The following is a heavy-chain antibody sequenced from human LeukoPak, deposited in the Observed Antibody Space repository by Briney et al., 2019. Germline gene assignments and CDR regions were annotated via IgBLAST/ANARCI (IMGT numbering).Heavy chain of an antibody. D-gene: IGHD3-3*01. V-gene: IGHV3-23*01. Sequence: PGGSLRLSCAASGFTFSSYAMSWVRQAPGKGLEWVSAIIGSGGSTYYADSVKGRFTISRDNSKNTLYLQMNSLRAEDTAVYYCAKDLRGNFWSGNDAFDIWGQGTMVTVSS. J-gene: IGHJ3*02. CDR3: AKDLRGNFWSGNDAFDI. CDR2: IIGSGGST. CDR1: GFTFSSYA.